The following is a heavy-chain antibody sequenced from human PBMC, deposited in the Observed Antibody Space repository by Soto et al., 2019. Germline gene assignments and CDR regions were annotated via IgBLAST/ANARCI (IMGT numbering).Heavy chain of an antibody. CDR2: FDPEDGET. CDR1: GYTLTELS. D-gene: IGHD6-19*01. J-gene: IGHJ5*02. CDR3: ARGPVGIAVAGYLDP. V-gene: IGHV1-24*01. Sequence: GASVKVSCKVSGYTLTELSMHWVRQAPGKGLEWMGGFDPEDGETIYAQKFQGRVTMTEDIFTDTAYMELSSLISDVMAVYYCARGPVGIAVAGYLDPWGQGTLVTVSS.